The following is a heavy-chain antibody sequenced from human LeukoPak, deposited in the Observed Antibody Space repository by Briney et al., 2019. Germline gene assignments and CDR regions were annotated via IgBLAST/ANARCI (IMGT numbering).Heavy chain of an antibody. CDR2: INPNSGGT. J-gene: IGHJ4*02. V-gene: IGHV1-2*02. D-gene: IGHD6-13*01. CDR3: ARVLNSSWYRTFDY. Sequence: ASVKVSCKASGYTFTGYYMHSVRQAPGQGLEWMGWINPNSGGTNYAQKFQGRVIMTRDTSISTAYMELSRLRSDDTAVYYCARVLNSSWYRTFDYWGQGTLVTVSS. CDR1: GYTFTGYY.